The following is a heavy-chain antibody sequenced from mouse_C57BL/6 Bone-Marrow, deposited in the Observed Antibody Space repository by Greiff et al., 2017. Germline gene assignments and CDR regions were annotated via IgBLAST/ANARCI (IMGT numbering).Heavy chain of an antibody. V-gene: IGHV3-6*01. J-gene: IGHJ2*01. Sequence: VQLKQSGPGLVKPSQSLSLTCSVTGYSIPSGYYWNWIRQFPGNKLEWMGYISYDGSNNYNPSLKNRISITRDTSKNQFFLKLNSVTTEDTATYYCARGWLLRYFDYWGQGTTLTVSS. CDR1: GYSIPSGYY. D-gene: IGHD2-3*01. CDR2: ISYDGSN. CDR3: ARGWLLRYFDY.